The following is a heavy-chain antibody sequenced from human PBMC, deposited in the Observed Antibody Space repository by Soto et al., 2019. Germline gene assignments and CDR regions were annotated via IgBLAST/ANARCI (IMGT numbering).Heavy chain of an antibody. J-gene: IGHJ5*02. V-gene: IGHV1-18*01. CDR3: ARDLWDCSSTSCYNWFDP. CDR2: ISAYNGNT. CDR1: GYTFTIYG. Sequence: GASVKVSCKASGYTFTIYGIIWVRQAPGQGLEWMGWISAYNGNTNYAQKLQGRVTMTTDTSTSTAYMELRSLRSDDTAVYYCARDLWDCSSTSCYNWFDPWGQGTLVTVSS. D-gene: IGHD2-2*01.